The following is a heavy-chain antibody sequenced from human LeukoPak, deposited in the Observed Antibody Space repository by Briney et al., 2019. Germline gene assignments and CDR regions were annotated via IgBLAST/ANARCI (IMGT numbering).Heavy chain of an antibody. CDR3: ARDSFSEYCGDDCSSYLVH. J-gene: IGHJ4*02. CDR2: INSDGSST. V-gene: IGHV3-74*01. D-gene: IGHD2-21*02. CDR1: GFTFSSYW. Sequence: GGSLRLSCAASGFTFSSYWMHWVRQAPGKGLVWVSRINSDGSSTSYADSVKGRFTISRDNAKNTLYLQMNSLRGEDTAVYYCARDSFSEYCGDDCSSYLVHWGQGTRVTVSS.